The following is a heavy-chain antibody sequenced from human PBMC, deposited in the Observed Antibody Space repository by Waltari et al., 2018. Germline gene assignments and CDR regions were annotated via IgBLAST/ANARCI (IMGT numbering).Heavy chain of an antibody. J-gene: IGHJ4*02. V-gene: IGHV3-66*02. CDR2: IYSGGST. CDR3: AAGIAAAHYYFDY. D-gene: IGHD6-13*01. Sequence: EVQLVESGGGLVQPGGSLRLSCAASGFTVSSNYMSWVRQAPGKGLEWVSVIYSGGSTYYAESVKGRVTISRDNSKNTLYLQMNSLRAEDTAVYYCAAGIAAAHYYFDYWGQGTLVTVSS. CDR1: GFTVSSNY.